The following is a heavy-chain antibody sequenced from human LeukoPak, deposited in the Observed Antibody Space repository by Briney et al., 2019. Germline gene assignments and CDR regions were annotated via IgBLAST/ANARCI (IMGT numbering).Heavy chain of an antibody. CDR2: ISWNSGSI. CDR3: AKAGGSGSYYHNWFDP. CDR1: GFTFDDYA. J-gene: IGHJ5*02. Sequence: TGGSLRLSCAASGFTFDDYAMHWVRQAPGKGLEWVSGISWNSGSIGYADSVKGRFTISRDNAKNSLYLQMNSLRAEDTALYYCAKAGGSGSYYHNWFDPWGQGTLVTVSS. D-gene: IGHD3-10*01. V-gene: IGHV3-9*01.